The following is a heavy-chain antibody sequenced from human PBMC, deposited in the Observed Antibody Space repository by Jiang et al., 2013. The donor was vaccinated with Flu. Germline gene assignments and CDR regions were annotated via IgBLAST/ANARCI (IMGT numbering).Heavy chain of an antibody. CDR1: GGSISSGGYY. Sequence: GPGLVKPSETLSLTCSVSGGSISSGGYYWTWIRQHPGKGPEWIGYIYYSGSTSYNPSLKSRVTISADRSKNQFSLKLTSVTAADTAVYYCARDYTSGWSWYFDLWGRGTLVTCLL. V-gene: IGHV4-31*03. J-gene: IGHJ2*01. D-gene: IGHD6-19*01. CDR2: IYYSGST. CDR3: ARDYTSGWSWYFDL.